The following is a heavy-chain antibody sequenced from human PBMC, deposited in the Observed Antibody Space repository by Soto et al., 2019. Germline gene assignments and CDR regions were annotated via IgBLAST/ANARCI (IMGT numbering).Heavy chain of an antibody. CDR3: ARDLCSGYDSYYFDY. J-gene: IGHJ4*02. V-gene: IGHV4-38-2*02. CDR1: GYLISSGYY. CDR2: IDYSGKT. D-gene: IGHD3-22*01. Sequence: PSETLSLTCSVSGYLISSGYYWGWVRQTPGKGLEWLGSIDYSGKTYKNPSLKSRVSASVDLSQNQFSLNLRSVTAADTAVYFCARDLCSGYDSYYFDYWGRGTLVTVSS.